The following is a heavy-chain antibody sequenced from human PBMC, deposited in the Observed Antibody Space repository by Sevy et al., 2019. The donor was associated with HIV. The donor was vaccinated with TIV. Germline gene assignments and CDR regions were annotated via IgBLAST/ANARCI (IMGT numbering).Heavy chain of an antibody. Sequence: SETLSLTCAVYGGSFSGYYWNWIRQSPGKGLEWIGEINHSGSTHYNPSLKSRVTISVDTSKNQFSLRWNSVTAAETAVYYCARAPPVVVVPGAPSWFDPWGQGTLVTVSS. D-gene: IGHD2-2*01. V-gene: IGHV4-34*01. CDR1: GGSFSGYY. CDR3: ARAPPVVVVPGAPSWFDP. CDR2: INHSGST. J-gene: IGHJ5*02.